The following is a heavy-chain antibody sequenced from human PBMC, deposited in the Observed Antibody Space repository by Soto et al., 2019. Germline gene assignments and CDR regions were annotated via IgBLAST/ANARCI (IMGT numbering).Heavy chain of an antibody. Sequence: PGGSLRLSCAASGFTFSSYWMSWVRQAPGKGLEWVANIKQDGSEKYYVDSVKGRFTISRDNAKNSLYLQMNSLRAEDTAVYYCATDIVVVVAAKVSFDYWGQGTLVTVSS. CDR2: IKQDGSEK. V-gene: IGHV3-7*01. D-gene: IGHD2-15*01. CDR3: ATDIVVVVAAKVSFDY. J-gene: IGHJ4*02. CDR1: GFTFSSYW.